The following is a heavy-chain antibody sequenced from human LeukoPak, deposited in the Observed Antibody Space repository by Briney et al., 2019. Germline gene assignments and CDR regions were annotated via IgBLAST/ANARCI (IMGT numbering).Heavy chain of an antibody. V-gene: IGHV4-39*01. D-gene: IGHD3-9*01. J-gene: IGHJ4*02. Sequence: SETLSLTCNVSGDYITTTNYYWAWIRQPPGKGLEWIASVFYSGTTYYNPSLKSRIIISMDTSRKQISLRLSSVTATDTAIYYCARRSRLYKHEATGYHDSWGQGTLVTVSS. CDR3: ARRSRLYKHEATGYHDS. CDR2: VFYSGTT. CDR1: GDYITTTNYY.